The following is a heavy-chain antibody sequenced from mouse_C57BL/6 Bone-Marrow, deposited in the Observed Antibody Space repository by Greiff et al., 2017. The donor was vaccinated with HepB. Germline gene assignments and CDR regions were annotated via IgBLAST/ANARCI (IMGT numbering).Heavy chain of an antibody. CDR3: AGTGGRAGGGMLGAARIPARLAWFAY. D-gene: IGHD1-1*02. CDR1: GFTFSSYA. CDR2: ISDGGSYT. J-gene: IGHJ3*01. Sequence: EVKLVESGGGLVKPGGSLKLSCAASGFTFSSYAMSWVRQTPEKRLEWVATISDGGSYTYYPDNVKGRFTISRDNAKNNLYLQMSHLKSEDTAMYYWAGTGGRAGGGMLGAARIPARLAWFAYWGRGTLVTVSA. V-gene: IGHV5-4*03.